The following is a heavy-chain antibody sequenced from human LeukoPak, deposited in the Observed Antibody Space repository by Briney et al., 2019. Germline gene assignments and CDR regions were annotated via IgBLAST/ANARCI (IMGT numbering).Heavy chain of an antibody. V-gene: IGHV5-51*01. Sequence: GESLKISCKGSGYSFTSYWIGWVRQMPGKGLEWMGIICPGDSDTRYSPSFQGQVTISADKSISTAYLQWSSLKASDTAMYYCARGPGLRYFDWLLSDDDYWGQGTLVTVSS. D-gene: IGHD3-9*01. J-gene: IGHJ4*02. CDR1: GYSFTSYW. CDR2: ICPGDSDT. CDR3: ARGPGLRYFDWLLSDDDY.